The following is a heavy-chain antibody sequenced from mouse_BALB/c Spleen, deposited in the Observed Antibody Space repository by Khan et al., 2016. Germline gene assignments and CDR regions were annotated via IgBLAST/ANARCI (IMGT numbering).Heavy chain of an antibody. CDR1: GIAFSNYD. V-gene: IGHV5-12-1*01. J-gene: IGHJ3*01. CDR3: TTRYYYRYDEEFDY. Sequence: EVELVESGGGLVKPGGSLKLSCAASGIAFSNYDMSWVRQTPEKRLEWVAYIINGGGTTYYPDTVKGRFTISRDNAKNTLYLQMSSLKSEDSAMYYFTTRYYYRYDEEFDYWGQGTLVTVSA. CDR2: IINGGGTT. D-gene: IGHD2-14*01.